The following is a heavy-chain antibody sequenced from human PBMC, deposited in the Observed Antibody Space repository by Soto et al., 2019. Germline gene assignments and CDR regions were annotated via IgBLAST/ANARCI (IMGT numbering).Heavy chain of an antibody. CDR3: ARERLGDFSQAPGVAFDI. CDR2: ISTYNGVT. J-gene: IGHJ3*02. V-gene: IGHV1-18*01. Sequence: QIQLVQSGAEVKKPGASVKVSCKASGYTFNTYGITWVRQAPGQGPEWMGWISTYNGVTNYAQNLQGRVTMTADTSTSTAYMELRSLRSDDTAVYYCARERLGDFSQAPGVAFDIWGQGTMVTVSS. D-gene: IGHD3-16*01. CDR1: GYTFNTYG.